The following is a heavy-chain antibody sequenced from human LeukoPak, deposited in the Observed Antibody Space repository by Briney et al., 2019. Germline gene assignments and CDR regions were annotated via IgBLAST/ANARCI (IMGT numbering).Heavy chain of an antibody. J-gene: IGHJ4*02. D-gene: IGHD1-26*01. CDR3: ASIRGTFGY. Sequence: GGSLRLSCAASGFTFSDHFLDWVRQAPGKGLEWVGRTRNKANSYITEYAASVKGRFTISRDDSKNSLYLQVSSLKTDDTAMYYCASIRGTFGYWGQGTLVTVS. CDR2: TRNKANSYIT. CDR1: GFTFSDHF. V-gene: IGHV3-72*01.